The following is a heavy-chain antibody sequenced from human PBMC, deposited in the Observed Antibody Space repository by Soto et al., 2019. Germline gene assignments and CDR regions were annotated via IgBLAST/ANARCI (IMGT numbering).Heavy chain of an antibody. CDR1: GYTFTGYY. J-gene: IGHJ5*02. CDR3: ARTRAARPGNWFDP. V-gene: IGHV1-2*02. D-gene: IGHD6-6*01. Sequence: ASVKVSCKASGYTFTGYYMHWVRQAPGQGLEWMGWINPNSGGTNYAQKFQGRVTMTRDTSISTAYMELSRLRSDDTAVYYCARTRAARPGNWFDPWGQGTLVTVSS. CDR2: INPNSGGT.